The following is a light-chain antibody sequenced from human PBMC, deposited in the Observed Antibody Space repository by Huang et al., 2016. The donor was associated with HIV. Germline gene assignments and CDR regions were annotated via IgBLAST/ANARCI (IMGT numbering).Light chain of an antibody. CDR2: GVS. J-gene: IGKJ4*01. Sequence: DIQMTQSPSSLSASIGDRVTITCRTSQTISNYLNWYQQIPGKVPKLLIYGVSRLQSGVPSRFSGGVSGTEFTFTISSLQPEDFATYFCQQSYSAPFTFAGGTKVDIK. V-gene: IGKV1-39*01. CDR1: QTISNY. CDR3: QQSYSAPFT.